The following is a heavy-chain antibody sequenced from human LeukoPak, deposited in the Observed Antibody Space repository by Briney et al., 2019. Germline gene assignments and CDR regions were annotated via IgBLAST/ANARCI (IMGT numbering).Heavy chain of an antibody. CDR2: IFHSGST. D-gene: IGHD3-10*01. CDR1: GDSISSDYY. V-gene: IGHV4-38-2*01. CDR3: ARHVGFYYGSGSPEPSNWFDP. Sequence: SDTLSLTCAVSGDSISSDYYWAWIRPSPGKGLECIGNIFHSGSTYYNPPLRSRVTISVDTSKNQFSLKLGAVTAADTAVYYCARHVGFYYGSGSPEPSNWFDPWGQGTLVTVSS. J-gene: IGHJ5*02.